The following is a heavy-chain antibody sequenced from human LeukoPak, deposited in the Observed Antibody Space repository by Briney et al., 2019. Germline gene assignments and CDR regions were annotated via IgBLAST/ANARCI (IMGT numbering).Heavy chain of an antibody. Sequence: GGSLRLSCAASGFTFSNYWMHWVRQAPGKGLVWVSRINNDGSSTSYADSVKGRFTISRDNAKNTLYLQMNSLRAEDTAVYYCAGLGEFYDAFDIWGQGTMVTVSS. CDR3: AGLGEFYDAFDI. CDR1: GFTFSNYW. CDR2: INNDGSST. J-gene: IGHJ3*02. D-gene: IGHD3-16*01. V-gene: IGHV3-74*01.